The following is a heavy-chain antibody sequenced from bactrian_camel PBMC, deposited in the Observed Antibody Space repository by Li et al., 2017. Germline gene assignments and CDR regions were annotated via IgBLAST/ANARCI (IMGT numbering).Heavy chain of an antibody. D-gene: IGHD2*01. V-gene: IGHV3S26*01. CDR1: GVTYSSSC. J-gene: IGHJ6*01. CDR3: AARRQAKFCSGGYRQEFGY. CDR2: IDSDGTQ. Sequence: HVQLVESGGGSVQPGGSLRLSCAVSGVTYSSSCMAWFRQGPGKEREGVAGIDSDGTQSYANSVKGRFTISLDNAKNTLDLQMNSLLPEDTAMYYRAARRQAKFCSGGYRQEFGYWGQGTQVTVS.